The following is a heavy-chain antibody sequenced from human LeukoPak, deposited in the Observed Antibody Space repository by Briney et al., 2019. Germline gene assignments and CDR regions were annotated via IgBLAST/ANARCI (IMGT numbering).Heavy chain of an antibody. J-gene: IGHJ6*03. V-gene: IGHV1-8*03. Sequence: ASVKVSCKASGYTFTSYDINWVRQATGQGLEWMGWMNPNSGNTGYAQKFQGRVTITRNTSISTAYMELSSLRSEDTAVYYCARGSYSSSWPYYYYMDVWGKGTAVTVSS. CDR3: ARGSYSSSWPYYYYMDV. D-gene: IGHD6-13*01. CDR2: MNPNSGNT. CDR1: GYTFTSYD.